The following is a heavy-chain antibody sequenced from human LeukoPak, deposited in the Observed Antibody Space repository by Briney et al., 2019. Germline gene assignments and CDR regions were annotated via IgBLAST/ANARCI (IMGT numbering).Heavy chain of an antibody. D-gene: IGHD4-17*01. Sequence: GRSLRLSCAASGFTFSSYAMSWVRQAPGKGLEWVSAISGSGGSTYYADSVKGRFTISRDNAKNSLYLQMNSLRAEDTAAYYCARGDYGDYGFYWGQGTLVTVSS. J-gene: IGHJ4*02. V-gene: IGHV3-23*01. CDR3: ARGDYGDYGFY. CDR1: GFTFSSYA. CDR2: ISGSGGST.